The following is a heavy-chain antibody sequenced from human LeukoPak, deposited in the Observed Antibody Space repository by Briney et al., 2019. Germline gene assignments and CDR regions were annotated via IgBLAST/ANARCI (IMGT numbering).Heavy chain of an antibody. CDR2: IKQDGSEK. V-gene: IGHV3-7*03. Sequence: GGSLRLSCATSRFTFSSYWMTWVRQAPGKGLEWVANIKQDGSEKYYLNSVKGRFAISRDNAKNSLYLQMNSLRAEDTAIYYCAKDRHQYWGQGTLVTVSS. CDR3: AKDRHQY. CDR1: RFTFSSYW. J-gene: IGHJ4*02.